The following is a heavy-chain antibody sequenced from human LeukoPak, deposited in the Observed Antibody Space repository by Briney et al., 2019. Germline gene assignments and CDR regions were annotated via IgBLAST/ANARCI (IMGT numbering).Heavy chain of an antibody. V-gene: IGHV4-34*01. D-gene: IGHD5-24*01. CDR2: INHSGST. CDR1: GGSFSGYY. J-gene: IGHJ5*02. Sequence: SETLSLTCAVYGGSFSGYYWSWIRQPPGKGLEWIGEINHSGSTNYNPSLKSRVTMSVDTSKNQFSLKLSSVTAADTAVYYCARTSRRWHNWFDPWGQGTLVTVSS. CDR3: ARTSRRWHNWFDP.